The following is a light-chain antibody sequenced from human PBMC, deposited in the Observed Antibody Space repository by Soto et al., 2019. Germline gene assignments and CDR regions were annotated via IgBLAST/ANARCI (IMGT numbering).Light chain of an antibody. CDR1: QFINTY. Sequence: EIVLTQSPATLSLSPGERATLSCRASQFINTYVAWYQHRPGQGPRLLIYEASKRATGIPARFSGSGSGTDFTLTISSLEPEDFGIYYCQQRHTWPTTFGGGAKAEI. CDR2: EAS. V-gene: IGKV3-11*01. J-gene: IGKJ4*01. CDR3: QQRHTWPTT.